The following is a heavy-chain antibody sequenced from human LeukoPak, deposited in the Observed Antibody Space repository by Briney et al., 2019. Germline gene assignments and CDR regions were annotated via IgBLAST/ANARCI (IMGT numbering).Heavy chain of an antibody. CDR3: ARDEYSYGYGGYYYGMDV. D-gene: IGHD5-18*01. CDR2: TYYRSKWYN. V-gene: IGHV6-1*01. J-gene: IGHJ6*04. CDR1: GASVSSNSAA. Sequence: SQTLSLTCAISGASVSSNSAAWNWIRQSPSRGLEWLGWTYYRSKWYNDYAVSVKSRITINPDTSKNQFSLQLNSVTPEDTAVYYCARDEYSYGYGGYYYGMDVWGKGTTVTVSS.